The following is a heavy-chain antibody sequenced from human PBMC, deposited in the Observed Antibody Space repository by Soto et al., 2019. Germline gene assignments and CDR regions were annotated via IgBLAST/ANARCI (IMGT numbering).Heavy chain of an antibody. CDR3: ARDKITGLFDY. J-gene: IGHJ4*02. CDR2: IYYSGST. Sequence: SETLSLTCTVSSGSISSAVYYWTWIRQHPGKDLEWIGHIYYSGSTSYSPSLESRLTIPIDTSKNHFYLRLSSVTAADTAVYYCARDKITGLFDYWGQGTLVTVSS. D-gene: IGHD2-8*02. V-gene: IGHV4-31*03. CDR1: SGSISSAVYY.